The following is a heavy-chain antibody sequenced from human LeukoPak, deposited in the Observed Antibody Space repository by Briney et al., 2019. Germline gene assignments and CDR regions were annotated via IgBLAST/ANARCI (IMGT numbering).Heavy chain of an antibody. CDR2: IYYSGST. CDR1: GGSISSGDYY. Sequence: SETLSLTCTVSGGSISSGDYYWSWIRQPPGKGLEWIGYIYYSGSTYYNPSLKSRVTISVDTSQNQFSLKLSSVTAADTAVYYCARDRYYYDSSGYGGAWYFDLWGRGTLVTVSS. V-gene: IGHV4-30-4*01. D-gene: IGHD3-22*01. CDR3: ARDRYYYDSSGYGGAWYFDL. J-gene: IGHJ2*01.